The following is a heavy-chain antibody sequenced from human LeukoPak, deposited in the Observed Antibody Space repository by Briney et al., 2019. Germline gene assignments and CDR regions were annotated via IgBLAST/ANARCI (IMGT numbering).Heavy chain of an antibody. CDR1: GFTFSSYA. D-gene: IGHD1-26*01. J-gene: IGHJ6*03. Sequence: GGSLRLSCAVSGFTFSSYAMSWVRQAPGKGLEWVSAISGSGGSTCYADSVKGRFAISRGISKNTLYLQMNSLRAEDTAVYYCAKGWYSGSYYYYYMDVWGKGTTVTVSS. V-gene: IGHV3-23*01. CDR3: AKGWYSGSYYYYYMDV. CDR2: ISGSGGST.